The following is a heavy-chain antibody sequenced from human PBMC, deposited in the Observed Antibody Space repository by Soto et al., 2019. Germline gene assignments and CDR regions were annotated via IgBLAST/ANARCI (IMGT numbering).Heavy chain of an antibody. V-gene: IGHV4-59*01. CDR1: GGSISSDY. D-gene: IGHD3-3*01. CDR3: ARETIFGVVNWFDP. CDR2: IYYRGST. Sequence: ETLSLRCTVPGGSISSDYWSSIRQPPGKGLEWIGYIYYRGSTKYNPSLKSRVTISVDTSKNQFSLKLSSVTAADTAVYYCARETIFGVVNWFDPWGQGTLVTVSS. J-gene: IGHJ5*02.